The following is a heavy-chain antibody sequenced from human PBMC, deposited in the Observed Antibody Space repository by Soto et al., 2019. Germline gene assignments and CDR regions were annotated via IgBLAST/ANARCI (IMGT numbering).Heavy chain of an antibody. CDR2: INAGNGNT. V-gene: IGHV1-3*01. CDR1: GYTFTSYA. D-gene: IGHD3-16*01. Sequence: QVQLVQSGADVKKPGASVKVSCKASGYTFTSYAMHWVRQTPGQRLEWMGWINAGNGNTKYSQKFQGRVTITWETSARTDYMEPRSLRSGDTAVYYFAMGGLALMDVWGQGTTVTVSS. J-gene: IGHJ6*02. CDR3: AMGGLALMDV.